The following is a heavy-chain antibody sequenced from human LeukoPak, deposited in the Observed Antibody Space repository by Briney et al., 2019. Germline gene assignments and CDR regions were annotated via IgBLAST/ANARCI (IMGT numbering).Heavy chain of an antibody. D-gene: IGHD3-10*01. CDR1: GGSISSSSYY. J-gene: IGHJ5*02. V-gene: IGHV4-39*07. Sequence: SETLSLTCTVSGGSISSSSYYWGWIRQPPGKGLEWIGSIYYSGSTYYNPSLKSRVTISVDTSKNQFSLKLSSVTAADTAVYYCARPYGSGSYRVTNWFDPWGQGTLVTVSS. CDR3: ARPYGSGSYRVTNWFDP. CDR2: IYYSGST.